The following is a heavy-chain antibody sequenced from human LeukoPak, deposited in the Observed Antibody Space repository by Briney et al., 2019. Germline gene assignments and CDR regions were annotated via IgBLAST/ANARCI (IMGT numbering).Heavy chain of an antibody. D-gene: IGHD2-8*01. CDR2: ISYDGSNK. Sequence: GGSLRLSCAASGFTFSSYGMHWVRQAPGKGLEWVAVISYDGSNKYYADSVKGRFTISRDNSKNTLYLQMNGLRAEDTAVYYCANGYCTNGVCYPYYYYYMDVWGKGTTGTVSS. J-gene: IGHJ6*03. V-gene: IGHV3-30*18. CDR1: GFTFSSYG. CDR3: ANGYCTNGVCYPYYYYYMDV.